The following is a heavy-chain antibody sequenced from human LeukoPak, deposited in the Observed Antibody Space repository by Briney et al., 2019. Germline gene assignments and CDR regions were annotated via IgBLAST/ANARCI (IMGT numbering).Heavy chain of an antibody. CDR1: VYTFTDYP. CDR2: INPNNGAT. D-gene: IGHD6-13*01. CDR3: AIFSLAATGNSPY. Sequence: ASVKVSFKASVYTFTDYPIHWVRQAPGQGLEWVGYINPNNGATNSPQKVQGRAALTRDTSSSTAYMELRRLTSDDTAVYYCAIFSLAATGNSPYWGQGSLVTVSS. J-gene: IGHJ4*02. V-gene: IGHV1-2*02.